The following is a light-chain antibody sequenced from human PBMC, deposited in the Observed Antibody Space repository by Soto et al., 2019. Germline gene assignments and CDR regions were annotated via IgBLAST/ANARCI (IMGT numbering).Light chain of an antibody. Sequence: DIVMTQSPDSLAVSLGERATINCKSSQSVLYSSNNKNYLAWYQQKPGQHPKLLIYWASTRESGVPDRFSGSGSRTDFTLTISSLQAEDVAVYYFQQYYSTPPKFGQGTKVEIK. V-gene: IGKV4-1*01. CDR3: QQYYSTPPK. CDR2: WAS. J-gene: IGKJ1*01. CDR1: QSVLYSSNNKNY.